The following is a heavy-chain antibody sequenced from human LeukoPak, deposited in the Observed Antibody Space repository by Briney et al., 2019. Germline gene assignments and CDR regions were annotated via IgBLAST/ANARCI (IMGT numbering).Heavy chain of an antibody. CDR1: GFTFSSYW. CDR3: AKVAASGISPTDY. CDR2: IKQDGSEK. Sequence: PGGSLRLSCAASGFTFSSYWMSWVRQAPGKGLEWVANIKQDGSEKYYVDSVKGRFTVSRDNVKNSLYLQMNSLRVEDTAMHYCAKVAASGISPTDYWGQGTLVTVSS. V-gene: IGHV3-7*01. J-gene: IGHJ4*02. D-gene: IGHD6-13*01.